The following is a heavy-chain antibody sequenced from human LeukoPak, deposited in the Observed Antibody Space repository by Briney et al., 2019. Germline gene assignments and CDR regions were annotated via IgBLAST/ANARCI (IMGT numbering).Heavy chain of an antibody. D-gene: IGHD1-20*01. J-gene: IGHJ4*02. CDR3: ATRNNSYFDY. V-gene: IGHV1-2*02. CDR2: INPNSGGT. CDR1: GYSFTGYS. Sequence: ASVKVSCKASGYSFTGYSMHGVRQAPGQGLEWMGWINPNSGGTKYAQKYQRRVTITRDTSISTAYMEVSRLGSDDTAVYYCATRNNSYFDYWGQGTLVTVSS.